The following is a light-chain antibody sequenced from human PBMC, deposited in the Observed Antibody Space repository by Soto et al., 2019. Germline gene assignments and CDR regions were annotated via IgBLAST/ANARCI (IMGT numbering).Light chain of an antibody. CDR1: TGAVTSGYY. V-gene: IGLV7-43*01. Sequence: QTVVTQEPSLTVSPGGTVTLTCASSTGAVTSGYYTNWFQQKPEQSPRPLIYSTSNKHSWTPARFSGSLLGDRAALTLSGVQPEDEADYSCLVYYDGAWVFGGGTKVTVL. J-gene: IGLJ3*02. CDR3: LVYYDGAWV. CDR2: STS.